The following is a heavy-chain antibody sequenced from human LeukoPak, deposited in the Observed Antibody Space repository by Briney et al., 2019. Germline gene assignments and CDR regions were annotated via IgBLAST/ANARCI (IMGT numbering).Heavy chain of an antibody. CDR3: ARARTRNWADDAFDI. CDR2: INHSGST. D-gene: IGHD7-27*01. V-gene: IGHV4-34*01. J-gene: IGHJ3*02. CDR1: GGSFSGYY. Sequence: SETLSLTCAVYGGSFSGYYWSWIRQPPGKGLEWIGEINHSGSTNYNPSLKSRVTISVDTSKNQFSLKLSSVTAADTAVYYCARARTRNWADDAFDIWGQGTMVTVSS.